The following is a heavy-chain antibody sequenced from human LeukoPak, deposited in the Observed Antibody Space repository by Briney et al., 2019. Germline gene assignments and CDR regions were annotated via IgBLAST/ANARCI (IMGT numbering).Heavy chain of an antibody. D-gene: IGHD4-17*01. CDR2: IYYSGST. V-gene: IGHV4-59*01. CDR3: ARGNGDYVEYFQH. CDR1: GGSISSYY. J-gene: IGHJ1*01. Sequence: PSETLSLTCTVSGGSISSYYWSWIRQPPGKGLEWIGYIYYSGSTNYNPSLKSRVTISVDTSKNQFSLKLSSVTAADAAVYYCARGNGDYVEYFQHWGQGTLVTVSS.